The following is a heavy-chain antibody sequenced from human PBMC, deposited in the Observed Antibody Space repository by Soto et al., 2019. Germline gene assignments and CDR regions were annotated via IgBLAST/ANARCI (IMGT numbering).Heavy chain of an antibody. CDR2: IYWNDDK. CDR1: GLSLSTRGVG. J-gene: IGHJ4*02. CDR3: AHRSRYCNGDSCYSKWDN. Sequence: GSGPTLVNPTQTLTLTCSFSGLSLSTRGVGVGWIRQPPGKALEWLALIYWNDDKRYSPSLNSRLTITKDTSKNQVVLTVTDMDPVDTATYYCAHRSRYCNGDSCYSKWDNWGQGTLVTVSS. V-gene: IGHV2-5*01. D-gene: IGHD2-15*01.